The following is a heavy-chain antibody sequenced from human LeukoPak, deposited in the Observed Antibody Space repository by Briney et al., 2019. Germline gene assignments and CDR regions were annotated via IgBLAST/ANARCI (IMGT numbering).Heavy chain of an antibody. J-gene: IGHJ3*01. V-gene: IGHV4-61*01. D-gene: IGHD6-25*01. CDR1: GGSIGRSSYY. CDR3: ARDLRYSSDWDSVRAFDL. Sequence: SETLSLTCTVSGGSIGRSSYYWGWIRQPPGKGLEWIGYIFYTGNTNYNPSLKGRVTISVDTSKNQVSLRLTSVTAADTAVYYCARDLRYSSDWDSVRAFDLWGQGTMVTVSS. CDR2: IFYTGNT.